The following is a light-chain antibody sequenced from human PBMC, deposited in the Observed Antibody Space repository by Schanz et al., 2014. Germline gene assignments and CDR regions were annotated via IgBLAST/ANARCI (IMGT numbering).Light chain of an antibody. V-gene: IGKV3D-20*02. J-gene: IGKJ4*01. CDR3: QQRSSWLT. Sequence: EIVLTQSPETLSLSPGERATLSCRASQSVHSTSLAWYQQKPGQAPRLLIYGASTRATGIPARFSGSGSGTDFTLTISRLEPEDSAVYYCQQRSSWLTFGGGTRVEF. CDR2: GAS. CDR1: QSVHSTS.